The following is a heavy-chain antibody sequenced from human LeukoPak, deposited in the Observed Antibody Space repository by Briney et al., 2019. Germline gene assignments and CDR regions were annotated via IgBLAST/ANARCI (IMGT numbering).Heavy chain of an antibody. CDR3: ATRSPSRSGLWYFDL. CDR1: EYTLTELS. V-gene: IGHV1-24*01. CDR2: FDPEDGET. Sequence: ASVKVSCKVSEYTLTELSMHWVRQAPGKGLEWMGGFDPEDGETIYAQKFQGRVTMTEDTSTDTAYMELSSLRSEDTAVYYCATRSPSRSGLWYFDLWGRGTLVTVSS. D-gene: IGHD3-10*01. J-gene: IGHJ2*01.